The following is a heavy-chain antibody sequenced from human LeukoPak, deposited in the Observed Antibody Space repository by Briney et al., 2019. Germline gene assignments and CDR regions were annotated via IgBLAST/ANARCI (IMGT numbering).Heavy chain of an antibody. CDR2: IKQDGSEN. CDR1: GFTFNTYY. D-gene: IGHD2-2*01. V-gene: IGHV3-7*01. Sequence: GGSLRLSCAASGFTFNTYYMTWVLQASGKGLERVAGIKQDGSENYYMDSVKGRFTISRDNSMNSLYLQMNSLRAEDTAVYFCARERYCTSATCYVGVPFDSWGQGTLVTVSS. J-gene: IGHJ4*02. CDR3: ARERYCTSATCYVGVPFDS.